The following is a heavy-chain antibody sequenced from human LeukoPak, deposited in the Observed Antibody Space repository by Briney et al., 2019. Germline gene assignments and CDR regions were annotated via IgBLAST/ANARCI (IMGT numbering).Heavy chain of an antibody. J-gene: IGHJ4*02. CDR1: GGSISSGSYY. CDR3: ARFIAVAGYYFDY. V-gene: IGHV4-61*02. Sequence: SETLSLTCTVSGGSISSGSYYWSWIRQPAGKGLEWIGRIYTSGSTNYNPSLKSRVTISVDTSKNQFSLKLSSVTAADTAVYYCARFIAVAGYYFDYWGQGTLVTVSS. D-gene: IGHD6-19*01. CDR2: IYTSGST.